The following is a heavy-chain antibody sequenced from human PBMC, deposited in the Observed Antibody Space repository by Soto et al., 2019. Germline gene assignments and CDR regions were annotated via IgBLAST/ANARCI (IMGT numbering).Heavy chain of an antibody. CDR2: IYRSGST. V-gene: IGHV3-53*01. J-gene: IGHJ4*02. D-gene: IGHD3-10*01. Sequence: PGGSLRLSCAASGFTVGDSYLNWVRQAPGKGLEWVSVIYRSGSTYYADSVKGRFSISRDTSKNTLYLQMKSLRADDTAVYYCARGFQNSFGYSGLGTLVTVSS. CDR3: ARGFQNSFGY. CDR1: GFTVGDSY.